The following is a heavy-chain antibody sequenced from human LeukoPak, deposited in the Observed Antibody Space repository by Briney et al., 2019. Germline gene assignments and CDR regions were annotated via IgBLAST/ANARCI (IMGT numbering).Heavy chain of an antibody. CDR2: ISGSGGST. D-gene: IGHD3-16*01. Sequence: GGSLRLSCAASGFTFSSYAMSWVRQAPGKGLEWVSAISGSGGSTYYADSVKGRFTISRDNSKNTLYLQMNSLRAEDTAVYYCAKVVNPTGGFYWYFDLWGRGTLVTVSS. V-gene: IGHV3-23*01. CDR3: AKVVNPTGGFYWYFDL. CDR1: GFTFSSYA. J-gene: IGHJ2*01.